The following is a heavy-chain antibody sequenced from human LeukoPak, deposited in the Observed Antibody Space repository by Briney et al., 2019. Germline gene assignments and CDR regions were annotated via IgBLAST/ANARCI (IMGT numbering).Heavy chain of an antibody. Sequence: GASVKVSCKASGGTFSGYAISWVRQAPGQGIEWMGGLIPLFGTTNCTRRFQGRIRISTDESTTTAYMELSGLTFEDTAVYYCAGGDPFNYYMDVWGRGTTVSV. CDR1: GGTFSGYA. V-gene: IGHV1-69*05. CDR3: AGGDPFNYYMDV. CDR2: LIPLFGTT. J-gene: IGHJ6*03. D-gene: IGHD4-17*01.